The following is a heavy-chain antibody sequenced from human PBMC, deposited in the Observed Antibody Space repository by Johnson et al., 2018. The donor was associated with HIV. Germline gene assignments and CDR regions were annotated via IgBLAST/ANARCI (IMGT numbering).Heavy chain of an antibody. D-gene: IGHD4-17*01. CDR2: ISYDGSNK. J-gene: IGHJ3*02. CDR1: GYTFSSYD. Sequence: QMLLVESGGGVVQPGRSLRLSCAASGYTFSSYDLHWVRQAPGKGLQWVSVISYDGSNKNYADSVTGRFTISRDNSKNTLYLQMNSLRAEDTAVYYCAKDHDYGDAFDIWGQGTMVTVSS. CDR3: AKDHDYGDAFDI. V-gene: IGHV3-30*18.